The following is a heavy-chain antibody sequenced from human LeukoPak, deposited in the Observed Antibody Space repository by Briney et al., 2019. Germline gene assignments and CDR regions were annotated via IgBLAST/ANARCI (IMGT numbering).Heavy chain of an antibody. CDR1: GGSFSGYY. J-gene: IGHJ4*02. D-gene: IGHD1-14*01. Sequence: SETLSLTCAVYGGSFSGYYWSWIRQPPGKGLEWIGEINNSGSTNYNPSLKSRVTISVDTSKNKFSLQLSTVTAAETAADYCGRAGIRGFFDYWGQGTLVTVSS. CDR2: INNSGST. V-gene: IGHV4-34*01. CDR3: GRAGIRGFFDY.